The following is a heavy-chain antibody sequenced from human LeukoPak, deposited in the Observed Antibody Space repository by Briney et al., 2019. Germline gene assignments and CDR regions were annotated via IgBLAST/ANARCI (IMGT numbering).Heavy chain of an antibody. CDR2: ISAYNGNT. CDR3: ARDPAVSTVTTSDY. Sequence: ASVKVSCKASGYTFTSYGISWVRQAPGQGLEWMGWISAYNGNTSYAQKFQGRVIMTRDMSTSTVYMELSSLRSEDTAVYYCARDPAVSTVTTSDYWGQGTLVTVSS. V-gene: IGHV1-18*01. D-gene: IGHD4-17*01. CDR1: GYTFTSYG. J-gene: IGHJ4*02.